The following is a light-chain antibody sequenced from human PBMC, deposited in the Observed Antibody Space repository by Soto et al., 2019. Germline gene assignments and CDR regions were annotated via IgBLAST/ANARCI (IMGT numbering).Light chain of an antibody. Sequence: QSALTQPASVSGSPGQSITISCTGTSSDVGGYNYVSWYQQHPGKAPKLMIYEVSNRPSGVSNRFSGSKSGNTASLTISXXQAEDEADYYCSSYTSSSTRVFGTGTKLTVL. V-gene: IGLV2-14*01. J-gene: IGLJ1*01. CDR1: SSDVGGYNY. CDR3: SSYTSSSTRV. CDR2: EVS.